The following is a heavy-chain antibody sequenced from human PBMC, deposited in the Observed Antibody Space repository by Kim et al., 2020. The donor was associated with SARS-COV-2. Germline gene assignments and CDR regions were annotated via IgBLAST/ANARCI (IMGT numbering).Heavy chain of an antibody. CDR2: IIPIFGTA. CDR3: ARDRRTTIFGVVGIRYYGMDV. Sequence: SVKVSCKASGGTFSSYAISWVRQAPGQGLEWMGGIIPIFGTANYAQKFQGRVTITADESTSTAYMELSSLRSEDTAVYYCARDRRTTIFGVVGIRYYGMDVWGQGTTVTVSS. CDR1: GGTFSSYA. D-gene: IGHD3-3*01. J-gene: IGHJ6*02. V-gene: IGHV1-69*13.